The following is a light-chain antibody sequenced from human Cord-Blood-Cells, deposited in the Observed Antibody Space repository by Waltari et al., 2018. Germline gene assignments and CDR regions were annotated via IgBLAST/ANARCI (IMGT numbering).Light chain of an antibody. J-gene: IGLJ1*01. V-gene: IGLV2-11*01. CDR3: CSYAGSYV. CDR1: SSDVGGYTY. CDR2: DVS. Sequence: QSALTQPRPVSGAPGQSVTISCTGTSSDVGGYTYVPWYQQPPGKAPKLMIYDVSKRPSGVPDRFSGSKSGNTASLTISGLQAEDEADYYCCSYAGSYVFGTGTKVTVL.